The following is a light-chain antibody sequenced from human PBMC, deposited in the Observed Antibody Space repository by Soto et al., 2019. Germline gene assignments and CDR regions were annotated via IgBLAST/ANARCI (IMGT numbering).Light chain of an antibody. J-gene: IGKJ3*01. CDR3: QQYGSSPPT. V-gene: IGKV3-20*01. CDR2: GAS. CDR1: QSVNRGY. Sequence: EIVLTQSPGTLSLSPGERATLSCRASQSVNRGYLAWYQQKPGQSPRLLIYGASSRATGIPDRFSGSGSGTDFTLTIRRLDPEDFAVYFCQQYGSSPPTFGPGTKVDIK.